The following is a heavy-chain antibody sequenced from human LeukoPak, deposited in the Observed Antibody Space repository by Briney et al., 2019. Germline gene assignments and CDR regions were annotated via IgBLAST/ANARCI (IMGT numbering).Heavy chain of an antibody. CDR1: GGSVSGYS. Sequence: SETLSLTCTVSGGSVSGYSWSWVRQPPGKGLEWIGNIFYSGYTDYNPSLKSRVTISVDTSKNQFSLKLSSVTAADTAVYYCARVEQQPLDYWGQGTLVTVSS. CDR2: IFYSGYT. V-gene: IGHV4-59*02. J-gene: IGHJ4*02. D-gene: IGHD6-13*01. CDR3: ARVEQQPLDY.